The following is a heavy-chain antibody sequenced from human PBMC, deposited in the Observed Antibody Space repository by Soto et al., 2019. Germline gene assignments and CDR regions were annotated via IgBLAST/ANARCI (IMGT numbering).Heavy chain of an antibody. CDR1: GGTFRSYS. J-gene: IGHJ4*02. D-gene: IGHD5-12*01. V-gene: IGHV1-69*13. Sequence: VASVKVSCKASGGTFRSYSISWVLQAPGQGLEWMGGIIPIFGTANYAQKFQGRVTITADESTSTAYLDLSSLRSEDTAVYYCARGVFDGYPIDYWGQGTLVTVSS. CDR3: ARGVFDGYPIDY. CDR2: IIPIFGTA.